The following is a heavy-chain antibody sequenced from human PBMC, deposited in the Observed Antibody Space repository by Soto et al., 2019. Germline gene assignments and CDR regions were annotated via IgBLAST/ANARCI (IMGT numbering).Heavy chain of an antibody. J-gene: IGHJ4*02. CDR2: IYSGGTT. CDR3: ARRYIVGVTGDY. Sequence: EVQLVETGGGMIQPGGSLRPSCAVSGFSVSSNYMSWVRQAPGKGLEWVSLIYSGGTTSYADSVKGRFIISRDSSKNTLFLQMYSLRVEDTAVYYCARRYIVGVTGDYWGQGTLVTVSS. V-gene: IGHV3-53*02. CDR1: GFSVSSNY. D-gene: IGHD1-26*01.